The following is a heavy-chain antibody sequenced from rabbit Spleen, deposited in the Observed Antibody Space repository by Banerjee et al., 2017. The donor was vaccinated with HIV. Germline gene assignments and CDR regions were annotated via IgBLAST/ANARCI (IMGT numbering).Heavy chain of an antibody. CDR3: ARNDRSYSYAFNL. CDR1: GFSFSSGYD. J-gene: IGHJ4*01. D-gene: IGHD8-1*01. V-gene: IGHV1S43*01. CDR2: IYAGSGSA. Sequence: QEQLVESGGGLVKPGASLTLTCKASGFSFSSGYDMCWVRQAPGKGLEWIGCIYAGSGSAYYASWVISRFTITSNTNQNTVTLQMTSLTAADTATYFCARNDRSYSYAFNLWGQGTLVTVS.